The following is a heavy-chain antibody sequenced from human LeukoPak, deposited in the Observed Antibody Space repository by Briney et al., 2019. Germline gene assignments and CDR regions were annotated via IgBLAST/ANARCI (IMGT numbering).Heavy chain of an antibody. J-gene: IGHJ5*02. CDR2: IIPIFGTA. D-gene: IGHD2-8*01. V-gene: IGHV1-69*01. CDR3: ARAAGFPWYWFDP. CDR1: GGTFSSYA. Sequence: SVKVSCKASGGTFSSYAISWVRQAPGQGLEWMGGIIPIFGTANYAQKFQGRVTITADESMSTAYMELSSLRSEDTAVYYCARAAGFPWYWFDPWGQGTLVTVSS.